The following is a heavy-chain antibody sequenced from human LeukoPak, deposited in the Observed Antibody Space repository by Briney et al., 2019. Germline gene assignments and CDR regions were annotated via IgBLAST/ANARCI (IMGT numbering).Heavy chain of an antibody. V-gene: IGHV3-21*01. J-gene: IGHJ5*02. CDR2: ISSTSIYR. D-gene: IGHD3-22*01. Sequence: GGSLRLSCSASGFTFSRYSMNWVRQAPGKGLEWVSSISSTSIYRYYADSVKGRFTISRDNAKNSLYLQMNSLRAEDTAVYFCARAEHYYYDSSGYHTVTPREFDHWGQGTLVTVSS. CDR3: ARAEHYYYDSSGYHTVTPREFDH. CDR1: GFTFSRYS.